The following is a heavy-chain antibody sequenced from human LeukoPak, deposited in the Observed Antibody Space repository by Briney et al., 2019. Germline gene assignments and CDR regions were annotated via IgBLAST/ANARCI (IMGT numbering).Heavy chain of an antibody. V-gene: IGHV3-7*01. CDR2: IKQDGSEK. D-gene: IGHD3-22*01. Sequence: GGSLRLSCAASGFTFSSYWMSWVRQAPGKGLEWVANIKQDGSEKYYVDSVKGRFTISRDNAKNSLYLQMNSLRAEDTAVYYCARERGDLYYDSSGADFDYWGQGALVTVSS. CDR1: GFTFSSYW. CDR3: ARERGDLYYDSSGADFDY. J-gene: IGHJ4*02.